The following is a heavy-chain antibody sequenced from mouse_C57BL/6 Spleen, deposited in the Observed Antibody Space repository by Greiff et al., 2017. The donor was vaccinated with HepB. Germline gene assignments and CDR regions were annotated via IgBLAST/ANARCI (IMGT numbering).Heavy chain of an antibody. CDR1: GYAFSSSW. D-gene: IGHD4-1*02. V-gene: IGHV1-82*01. J-gene: IGHJ3*01. CDR3: AKPPTGTREWFAY. CDR2: IYPGDGDT. Sequence: VQLQQSGPELVKPGASVKISCKASGYAFSSSWMNWVKQRPGKGLEWIGRIYPGDGDTNYNGKFKGKATLTADKSSSTAYMQLSSLTSEDSAVYFCAKPPTGTREWFAYWGQGTLVTVSA.